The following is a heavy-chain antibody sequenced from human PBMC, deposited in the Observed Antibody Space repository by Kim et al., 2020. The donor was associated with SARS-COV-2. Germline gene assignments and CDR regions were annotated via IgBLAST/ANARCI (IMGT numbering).Heavy chain of an antibody. J-gene: IGHJ4*02. CDR3: ARILGPHRDY. CDR1: GGSISSYY. CDR2: IYYSGST. Sequence: SETLSLTCTVSGGSISSYYWSWIRQPPGKGLEWIGYIYYSGSTNYNPSLKSRVTISVDTSKNQFSLKLSSVTAADTAVYYCARILGPHRDYWGQGTLVTVSS. V-gene: IGHV4-59*01.